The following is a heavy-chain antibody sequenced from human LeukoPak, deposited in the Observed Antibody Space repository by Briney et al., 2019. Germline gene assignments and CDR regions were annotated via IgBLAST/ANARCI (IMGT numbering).Heavy chain of an antibody. CDR3: ASGRSVFEPLRWFDP. J-gene: IGHJ5*02. Sequence: GASVKVSCKASGYTFTSYDTNWVRQATGQGLGWMGWMNPNSGNTGYAQKFQGRVTMTRNTSISTAYMELSSLRSEDTAVYYCASGRSVFEPLRWFDPWGQGTLVTVSS. D-gene: IGHD5/OR15-5a*01. CDR2: MNPNSGNT. CDR1: GYTFTSYD. V-gene: IGHV1-8*01.